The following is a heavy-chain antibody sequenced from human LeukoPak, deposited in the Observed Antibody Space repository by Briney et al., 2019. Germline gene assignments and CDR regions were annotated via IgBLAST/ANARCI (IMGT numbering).Heavy chain of an antibody. Sequence: ASVKVSCKASGYTFTDYYIHWVRQAPGQGLEWMGWINPDSGGTNYAQKFQGRVTMTRDTSISTAYMELNRLRSDDTAIFYCARGYYDSSDYEYFQHWGQGTLVTVSS. J-gene: IGHJ1*01. D-gene: IGHD3-22*01. CDR2: INPDSGGT. CDR1: GYTFTDYY. CDR3: ARGYYDSSDYEYFQH. V-gene: IGHV1-2*02.